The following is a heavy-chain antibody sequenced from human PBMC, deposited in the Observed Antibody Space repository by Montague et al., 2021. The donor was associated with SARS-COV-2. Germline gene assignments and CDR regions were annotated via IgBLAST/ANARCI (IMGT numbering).Heavy chain of an antibody. CDR2: INYSGST. D-gene: IGHD6-13*01. J-gene: IGHJ4*02. CDR3: ARAPIYRSSWYAYFDY. V-gene: IGHV4-59*11. CDR1: GDSMNNHY. Sequence: SETLSLTCTVSGDSMNNHYWSWIRQPPGKGLEWIGYINYSGSTXXXPSXXXRVTLSKDTSKNQFSLRLTSVTAADTAMYFCARAPIYRSSWYAYFDYWGQGTLVTVSS.